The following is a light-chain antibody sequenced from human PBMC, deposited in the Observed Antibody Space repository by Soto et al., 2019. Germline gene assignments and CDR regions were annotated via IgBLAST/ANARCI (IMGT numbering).Light chain of an antibody. J-gene: IGLJ2*01. CDR3: CSYACGSIFHVV. V-gene: IGLV2-23*03. Sequence: QSALTQPASVSGSPGQSITISCTGTSSDVGRYNLVSWYQQHPGKAPKVMIYEGTRRPSGVSNRFSGSKSGNTASLTISGLHAEDEAHYYCCSYACGSIFHVVFGGGTKVTVL. CDR1: SSDVGRYNL. CDR2: EGT.